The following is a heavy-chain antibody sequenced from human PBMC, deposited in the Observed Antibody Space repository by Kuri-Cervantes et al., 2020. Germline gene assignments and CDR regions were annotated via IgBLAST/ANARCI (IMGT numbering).Heavy chain of an antibody. CDR2: IWYDGSNK. CDR1: GFTFSSYG. J-gene: IGHJ3*02. CDR3: AKDSSWFGEDDAFDI. V-gene: IGHV3-33*06. Sequence: LSLTCAASGFTFSSYGMHWVRQAPGKGLEWVAVIWYDGSNKYYADSVKGRFTISRDNSKNTLYLQMNSLRAEDTAVYYCAKDSSWFGEDDAFDIWGQGTMVTVSS. D-gene: IGHD3-10*01.